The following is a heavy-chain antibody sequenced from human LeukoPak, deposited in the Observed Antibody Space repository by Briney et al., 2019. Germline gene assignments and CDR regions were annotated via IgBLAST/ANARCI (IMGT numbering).Heavy chain of an antibody. CDR2: IIPIFGTA. CDR1: GGTFTSYA. V-gene: IGHV1-69*06. J-gene: IGHJ4*02. Sequence: GASVKVSCKASGGTFTSYAISWVRQAPGQGLEWMGGIIPIFGTANYAHKFQGRVTITSDKSTSTAYMELSSPRSEETAVYYGARDRSGWYVGFDYWGQGTLVTVSS. D-gene: IGHD6-19*01. CDR3: ARDRSGWYVGFDY.